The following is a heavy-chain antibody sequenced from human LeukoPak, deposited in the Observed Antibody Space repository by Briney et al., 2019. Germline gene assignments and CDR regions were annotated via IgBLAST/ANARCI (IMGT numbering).Heavy chain of an antibody. Sequence: ASVKVSCKASGYTFTGYYMHWVRQAPGQGLEWMGRINPNSGGTNYAQKFQGRVTMTRDTSISPAYMELSRLRSDDTAVYYCATADQNWNYLSDYWGQGTLVTVSS. J-gene: IGHJ4*02. CDR2: INPNSGGT. CDR3: ATADQNWNYLSDY. V-gene: IGHV1-2*06. D-gene: IGHD1-7*01. CDR1: GYTFTGYY.